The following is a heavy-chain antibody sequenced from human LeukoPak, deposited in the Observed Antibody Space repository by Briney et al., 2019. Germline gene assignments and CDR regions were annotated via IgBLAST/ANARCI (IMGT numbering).Heavy chain of an antibody. V-gene: IGHV4-39*07. CDR1: GGSISSSSYY. CDR3: ARDGTYYYGSGSYPGFDP. CDR2: MYHTGST. J-gene: IGHJ5*02. D-gene: IGHD3-10*01. Sequence: SETLSLTCTVSGGSISSSSYYWGWIRQPPGKGLEWIGSMYHTGSTYYNPSLKSRVTISVDTSKNQFSLKLSSVTAADTAVFYCARDGTYYYGSGSYPGFDPWGQGTLVTVSS.